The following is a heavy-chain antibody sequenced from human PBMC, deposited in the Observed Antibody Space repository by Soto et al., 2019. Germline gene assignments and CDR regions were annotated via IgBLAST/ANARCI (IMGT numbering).Heavy chain of an antibody. CDR1: GFTFSSYA. Sequence: GGSLRLSCAASGFTFSSYAMSWVRQAPGKGLEWVSAISGSGGSTYYADSVKGRFTISRDNSKNTLYLQMNSLRAEDTAVYYCAKVTDRYYDFWSGYFDYWGQGTLVTVSS. V-gene: IGHV3-23*01. D-gene: IGHD3-3*01. J-gene: IGHJ4*02. CDR3: AKVTDRYYDFWSGYFDY. CDR2: ISGSGGST.